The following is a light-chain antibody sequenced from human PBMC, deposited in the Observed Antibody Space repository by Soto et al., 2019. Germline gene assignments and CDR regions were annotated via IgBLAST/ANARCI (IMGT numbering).Light chain of an antibody. CDR3: TSFTSRHTYV. V-gene: IGLV1-40*01. J-gene: IGLJ1*01. CDR2: GNS. Sequence: QSVLTQPPSVSGAPGQRVTISCTGSSSNIGAGYDVHWYQQLPGTAPKLLIYGNSNRPSGVPDRFSGSKSGTSASLAITGLQAEDEADYYCTSFTSRHTYVFGTGTKVT. CDR1: SSNIGAGYD.